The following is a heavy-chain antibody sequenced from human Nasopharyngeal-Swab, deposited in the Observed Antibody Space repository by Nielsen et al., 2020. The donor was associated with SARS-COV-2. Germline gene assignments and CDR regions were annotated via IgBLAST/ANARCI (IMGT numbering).Heavy chain of an antibody. Sequence: GGSLRLSCAASGFTFSSYAMSWVRQAPGRGLEWVSAISGSGGSTYYADSVKGRFTISRDNSENTLDLQMNSLRAEDTAVYYCAKDGGIAAAGWFDPWGQGTLVTVSS. V-gene: IGHV3-23*01. CDR2: ISGSGGST. CDR1: GFTFSSYA. D-gene: IGHD6-25*01. CDR3: AKDGGIAAAGWFDP. J-gene: IGHJ5*02.